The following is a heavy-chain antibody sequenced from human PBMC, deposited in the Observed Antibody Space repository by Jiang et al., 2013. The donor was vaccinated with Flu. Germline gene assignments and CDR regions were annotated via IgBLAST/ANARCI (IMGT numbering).Heavy chain of an antibody. CDR2: ISSSGSTI. CDR3: ARAMPYGPKSYYFDY. CDR1: FTFSSYE. J-gene: IGHJ4*02. Sequence: FTFSSYEMNWVRQAPGKGLEWVSYISSSGSTIYYADSVKGRFTISRDNAKNSLYLQMNSLRAEDTAVYYCARAMPYGPKSYYFDYWGQGTLVTVSS. V-gene: IGHV3-48*03. D-gene: IGHD4-17*01.